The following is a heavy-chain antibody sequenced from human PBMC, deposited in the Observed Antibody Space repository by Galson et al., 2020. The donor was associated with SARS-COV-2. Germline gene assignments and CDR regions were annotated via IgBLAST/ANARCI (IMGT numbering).Heavy chain of an antibody. V-gene: IGHV4-34*01. Sequence: SETLSLTCAVYGGSFSGYYWSWIRQPPGKGLEWIGEINHSGSTNYNPSLKSRVTISVDKSKNQFSLKLSSVTAADTAVYYCARGLRYCSSTSCYSFWFDPWGQGTLVTVSS. CDR2: INHSGST. CDR3: ARGLRYCSSTSCYSFWFDP. CDR1: GGSFSGYY. D-gene: IGHD2-2*01. J-gene: IGHJ5*02.